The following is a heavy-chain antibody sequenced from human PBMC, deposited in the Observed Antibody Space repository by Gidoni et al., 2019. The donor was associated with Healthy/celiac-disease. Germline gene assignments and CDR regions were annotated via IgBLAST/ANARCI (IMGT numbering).Heavy chain of an antibody. V-gene: IGHV1-69*01. D-gene: IGHD3-10*01. Sequence: QVQLVQSGAEVQQPGSSVTVSCKASGGTFSSYAISWVRQAPGQWREWMGGIIPIVGTANDAQKLQGRVTITADESTSKAYMELSSLRSEDTAVYYCARPLPRGDWGQGTLVTVSS. CDR1: GGTFSSYA. CDR3: ARPLPRGD. CDR2: IIPIVGTA. J-gene: IGHJ4*02.